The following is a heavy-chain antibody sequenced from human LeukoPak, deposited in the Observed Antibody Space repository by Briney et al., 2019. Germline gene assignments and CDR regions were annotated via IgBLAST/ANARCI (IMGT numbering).Heavy chain of an antibody. D-gene: IGHD6-19*01. CDR3: ARDLYIIGWFDP. J-gene: IGHJ5*02. V-gene: IGHV4-39*07. CDR1: GASVSSTSYY. Sequence: SETLSLTCTVSGASVSSTSYYWAWIRQPPGEGLEWIGNVYYSGSTYYNPPLRNRVAMSVDTSKNQFSLRLNSVTAADTAVYYCARDLYIIGWFDPWGQGTLVTVSS. CDR2: VYYSGST.